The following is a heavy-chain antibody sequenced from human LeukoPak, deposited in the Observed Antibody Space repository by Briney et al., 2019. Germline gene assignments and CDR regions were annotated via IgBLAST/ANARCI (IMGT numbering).Heavy chain of an antibody. CDR2: IWYDGSNK. J-gene: IGHJ6*02. CDR1: GFTFSSYG. CDR3: AALDV. V-gene: IGHV3-33*01. Sequence: GGSLRLSCAASGFTFSSYGMHRVRQAPGKGLEWVAVIWYDGSNKYYADSVKGRFTISRDSSKNTLYLQMNSLRAEDTAVYYCAALDVWGQGTTATVSS.